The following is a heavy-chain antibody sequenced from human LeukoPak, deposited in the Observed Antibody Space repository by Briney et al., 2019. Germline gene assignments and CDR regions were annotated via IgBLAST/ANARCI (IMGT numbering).Heavy chain of an antibody. CDR2: INHSVIT. CDR1: RGSFSDYY. J-gene: IGHJ4*01. V-gene: IGHV4-34*01. D-gene: IGHD5-18*01. CDR3: AREGGYSYGDAPLHFDS. Sequence: SETLSHTCAVYRGSFSDYYWSSIRQPPGKGLEWIVEINHSVITNHNPSIQSRVNISVATSKNQFSLKLSSVTAADTAVYYCAREGGYSYGDAPLHFDSWGHGTLVTASS.